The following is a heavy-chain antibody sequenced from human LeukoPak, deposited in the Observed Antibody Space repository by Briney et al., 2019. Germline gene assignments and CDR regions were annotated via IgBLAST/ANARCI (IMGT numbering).Heavy chain of an antibody. D-gene: IGHD3-10*01. CDR1: GGSFSSGDYD. V-gene: IGHV4-30-4*01. CDR2: IYYSGST. Sequence: SQTLSLTFTVSGGSFSSGDYDWRWIRQPPGRGLEWLEYIYYSGSTYYYPSLKSRVTISVDTSKNQFSLKLSSETATDTAMYYCARNRYGSGDRPGFQHWGKGTLVTVSS. CDR3: ARNRYGSGDRPGFQH. J-gene: IGHJ1*01.